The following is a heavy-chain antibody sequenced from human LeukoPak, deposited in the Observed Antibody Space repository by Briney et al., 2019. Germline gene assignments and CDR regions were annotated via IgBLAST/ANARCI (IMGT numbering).Heavy chain of an antibody. J-gene: IGHJ4*02. CDR2: IYYSGST. Sequence: ETLSLTCTVSGGSISSSSYYWGWIRQPPGKGLEWIGSIYYSGSTYYNPSLKSRVTISVDTSKNQFSLKLTSVTAADTAVYYCARQTGSGLFILPGGQGTLVTVSS. D-gene: IGHD3/OR15-3a*01. CDR1: GGSISSSSYY. CDR3: ARQTGSGLFILP. V-gene: IGHV4-39*01.